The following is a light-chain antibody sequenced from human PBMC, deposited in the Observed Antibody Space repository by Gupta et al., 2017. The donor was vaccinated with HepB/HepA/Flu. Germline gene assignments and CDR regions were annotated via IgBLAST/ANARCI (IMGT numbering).Light chain of an antibody. CDR2: GTS. Sequence: EIVLTQSPGTLSLSPGERATLSCRASQSFSRTFLAWYQQKAGQAPRLLIYGTSSRDNGIPDRFSGSGSGTEFTLTISRLEPEDFAVYYCQQECCSPLTFGGGTKVEIK. CDR1: QSFSRTF. V-gene: IGKV3-20*01. CDR3: QQECCSPLT. J-gene: IGKJ4*01.